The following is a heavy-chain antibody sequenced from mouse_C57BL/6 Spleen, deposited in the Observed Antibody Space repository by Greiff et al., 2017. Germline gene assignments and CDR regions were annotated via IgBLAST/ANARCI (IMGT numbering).Heavy chain of an antibody. Sequence: QVQLKQSGAELVKPGASVTLSCKASGYTFTSYWMHWVKQRPGRGLEWIGRIDPNSGGTKYNEKFKSKATLTVDKPSSTAYMQRSSLTSDDSAVYYCARYYYGSSQFSDYFDYWGQGTTLTVSS. CDR1: GYTFTSYW. J-gene: IGHJ2*01. CDR2: IDPNSGGT. D-gene: IGHD1-1*01. V-gene: IGHV1-72*01. CDR3: ARYYYGSSQFSDYFDY.